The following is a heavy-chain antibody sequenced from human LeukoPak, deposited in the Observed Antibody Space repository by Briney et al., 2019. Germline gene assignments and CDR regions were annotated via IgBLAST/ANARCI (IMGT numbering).Heavy chain of an antibody. V-gene: IGHV4-30-4*01. CDR1: GGSISSGDYY. Sequence: SETLSLTCTVSGGSISSGDYYWSWIRQPPGKGLEWIGYIYYSGSTYYNPSLKSRVTISVDTSKNQFSLKLSSVTAADTAVYYCARDWGGDCSSTSCYAANWFDPWGQGTLVTVSS. J-gene: IGHJ5*02. D-gene: IGHD2-2*01. CDR2: IYYSGST. CDR3: ARDWGGDCSSTSCYAANWFDP.